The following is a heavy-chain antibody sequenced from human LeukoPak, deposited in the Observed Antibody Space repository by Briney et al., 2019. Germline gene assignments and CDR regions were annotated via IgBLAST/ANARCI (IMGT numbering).Heavy chain of an antibody. CDR2: ISSSGSTI. Sequence: GGSLRLSCAASGFTFSDYYMSWIRQAPGKGLEWVSYISSSGSTIYYADSVKGRSTISRDNAKNSLYLQMNSLRAEDTAVYYCAREARVPAAINFDYWGQGTLVTVSS. D-gene: IGHD2-2*01. CDR1: GFTFSDYY. V-gene: IGHV3-11*01. CDR3: AREARVPAAINFDY. J-gene: IGHJ4*02.